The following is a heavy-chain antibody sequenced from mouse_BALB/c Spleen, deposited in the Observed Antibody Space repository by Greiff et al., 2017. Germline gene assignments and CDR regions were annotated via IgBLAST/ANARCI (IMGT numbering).Heavy chain of an antibody. CDR2: IWGDGST. CDR1: GFSLTGYG. D-gene: IGHD6-1*01. J-gene: IGHJ2*01. CDR3: ARGPSNEAVVYFDY. Sequence: VHLVESGPGLVAPSQSLSITCTVSGFSLTGYGVNWVRQPPGKGMEWLGMIWGDGSTDYNSALKSRLRISKDNSKSQVFLKMNSLQTDDKARYYCARGPSNEAVVYFDYWGQGTTLTVSS. V-gene: IGHV2-6-7*01.